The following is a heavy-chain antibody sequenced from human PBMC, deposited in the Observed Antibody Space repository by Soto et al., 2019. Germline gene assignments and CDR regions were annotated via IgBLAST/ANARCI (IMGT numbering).Heavy chain of an antibody. V-gene: IGHV1-18*01. CDR1: GYPFTHYG. D-gene: IGHD3-16*01. J-gene: IGHJ6*02. Sequence: ASVKVSCKSSGYPFTHYGITWIRQAPGQGLEWMGWISPFNGNTNYGQTLQGRVTLTTDTSTSTVFMELRSLTSDDTAVYYCARDQSFDRTYYYAMDVWGQGTTVTVSS. CDR2: ISPFNGNT. CDR3: ARDQSFDRTYYYAMDV.